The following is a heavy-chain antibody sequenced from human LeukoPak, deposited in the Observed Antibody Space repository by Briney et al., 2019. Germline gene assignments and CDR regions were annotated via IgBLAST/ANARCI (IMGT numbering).Heavy chain of an antibody. CDR2: ISGSGGST. J-gene: IGHJ4*02. CDR3: AKARRGYDSVGSPFDY. CDR1: GFTFSSYA. D-gene: IGHD5-12*01. V-gene: IGHV3-23*01. Sequence: SGGSLRLSCAASGFTFSSYAMSWVRQAPRKGLEWVSAISGSGGSTYYADSVKGRFTISRDNSKNTLYLQMNSLRAEDTAVYYCAKARRGYDSVGSPFDYWGQGTLVTVSS.